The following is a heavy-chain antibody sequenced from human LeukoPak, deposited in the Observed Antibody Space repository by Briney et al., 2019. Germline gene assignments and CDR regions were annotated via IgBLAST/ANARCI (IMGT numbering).Heavy chain of an antibody. Sequence: PSETLSLTCTVSGASISSYYWSWVRQPPGKGLEWIGYIYYSGTTNYNPFLKSRVTISVDTSKNQFSLKLSSVTAADTAVYYCAREGRKSRGIDIVRKKERGYYYMDVWGKGTTVTVSS. CDR3: AREGRKSRGIDIVRKKERGYYYMDV. CDR2: IYYSGTT. J-gene: IGHJ6*03. D-gene: IGHD2-15*01. CDR1: GASISSYY. V-gene: IGHV4-59*01.